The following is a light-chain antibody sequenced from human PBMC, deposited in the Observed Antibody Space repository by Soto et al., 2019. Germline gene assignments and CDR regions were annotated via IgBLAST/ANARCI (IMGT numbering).Light chain of an antibody. Sequence: ETVLTQSPDIMYLSPGERATLSCRASRTVGRSYLAWYQQKPGQAPRLLIFGTSTRATGIPDRFSGGGSGTDFTLTISRLDPEDYAVYFCQQYDTIPPLTFGQGTRVEV. V-gene: IGKV3-20*01. J-gene: IGKJ1*01. CDR2: GTS. CDR1: RTVGRSY. CDR3: QQYDTIPPLT.